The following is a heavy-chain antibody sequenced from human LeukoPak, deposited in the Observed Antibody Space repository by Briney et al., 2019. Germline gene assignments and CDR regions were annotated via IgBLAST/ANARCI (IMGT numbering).Heavy chain of an antibody. CDR1: GYTFRIHD. Sequence: ASVLVSCKASGYTFRIHDINWVRQAPGQWLEWMGWVSPKTGRTGYAQKFQGRVYVTTNASLSTAYMELSSLRSDDTAVYFCARESERNDGWFDPWGQGTLVTVSS. D-gene: IGHD1-1*01. V-gene: IGHV1-8*01. J-gene: IGHJ5*02. CDR2: VSPKTGRT. CDR3: ARESERNDGWFDP.